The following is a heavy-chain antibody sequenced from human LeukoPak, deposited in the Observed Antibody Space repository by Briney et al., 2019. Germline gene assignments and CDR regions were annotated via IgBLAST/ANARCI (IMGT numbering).Heavy chain of an antibody. CDR3: ATRARPGYYYGMDV. V-gene: IGHV3-66*01. D-gene: IGHD6-6*01. J-gene: IGHJ6*02. Sequence: PGGSLRLSCAASGLTASNNFMSWARQGPGKGLGWVSLIYSGGSGGNTYYGDSVKGRFTISRDNSKNTLYLQMNSLRAEDTAVYYCATRARPGYYYGMDVWGQGTTVTVSS. CDR1: GLTASNNF. CDR2: IYSGGSGGNT.